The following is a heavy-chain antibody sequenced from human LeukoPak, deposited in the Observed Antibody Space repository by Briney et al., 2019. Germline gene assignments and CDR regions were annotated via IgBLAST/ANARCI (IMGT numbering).Heavy chain of an antibody. CDR1: AGSFTDCF. CDR3: TRRLIIRGRFND. D-gene: IGHD3-10*01. Sequence: SETLSLTCGVYAGSFTDCFWSWVRQPPGKRLEWIGEINHVGSTNYNPSLKSRVTLSVDKPTDQASLNLTSVTVADTAVYYCTRRLIIRGRFNDWGQGTLVTVSS. V-gene: IGHV4-34*01. J-gene: IGHJ4*02. CDR2: INHVGST.